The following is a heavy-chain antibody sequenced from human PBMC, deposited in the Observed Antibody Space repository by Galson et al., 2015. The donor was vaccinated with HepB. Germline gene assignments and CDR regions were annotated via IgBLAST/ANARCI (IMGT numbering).Heavy chain of an antibody. V-gene: IGHV1-69*13. Sequence: SVKVSCKASGGTFSSYAISWVRQAPGQGLEWMGGIIPIFGTANYAQKFQGRVTITADESTSTAYMELSSLRSEDTAVYYCARDRPSPKLTYYDFWSGYAWGQGTMVTVSS. J-gene: IGHJ3*01. CDR2: IIPIFGTA. CDR3: ARDRPSPKLTYYDFWSGYA. D-gene: IGHD3-3*01. CDR1: GGTFSSYA.